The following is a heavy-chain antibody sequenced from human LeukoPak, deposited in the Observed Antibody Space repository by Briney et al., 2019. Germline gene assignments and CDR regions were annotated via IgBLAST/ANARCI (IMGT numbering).Heavy chain of an antibody. J-gene: IGHJ4*02. V-gene: IGHV4-34*01. CDR1: GGSFSGYY. CDR2: INHSGST. CDR3: ANGWLLQPIDY. D-gene: IGHD3-9*01. Sequence: SETLSLTCGVYGGSFSGYYWSWIRQPPGKGLEWIGEINHSGSTNSNPSLKSRVTISIDTSKNQFSLRLTSVIAADTAVYSCANGWLLQPIDYWGQGTLVTVSS.